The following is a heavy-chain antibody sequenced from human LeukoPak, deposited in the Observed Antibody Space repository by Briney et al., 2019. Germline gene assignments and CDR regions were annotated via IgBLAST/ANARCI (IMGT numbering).Heavy chain of an antibody. Sequence: ASVKVSCKASGYTFTGYYMHWVRQAPGKGLEWMGGFDPEDGETIYAQKFQGRVTMTEDTSTDTAYMELSSLRSEDTAVYYCATRHGLRAFDIWGQGTMVTVSS. CDR2: FDPEDGET. V-gene: IGHV1-24*01. CDR1: GYTFTGYY. J-gene: IGHJ3*02. CDR3: ATRHGLRAFDI.